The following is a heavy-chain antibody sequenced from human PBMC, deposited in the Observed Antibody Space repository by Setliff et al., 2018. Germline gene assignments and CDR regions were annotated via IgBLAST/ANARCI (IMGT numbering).Heavy chain of an antibody. CDR3: ARETAVAGQYYFDY. CDR2: ITRDGSET. J-gene: IGHJ4*02. V-gene: IGHV3-74*01. Sequence: PGGSLRLSCTASGFTFSNYWMHWVRQAPGKGLIWVSRITRDGSETSYADSVKGRFTVSRDNAKNTLYLQMNGLRADDTAVYYCARETAVAGQYYFDYCGQGTLVTVSS. D-gene: IGHD6-19*01. CDR1: GFTFSNYW.